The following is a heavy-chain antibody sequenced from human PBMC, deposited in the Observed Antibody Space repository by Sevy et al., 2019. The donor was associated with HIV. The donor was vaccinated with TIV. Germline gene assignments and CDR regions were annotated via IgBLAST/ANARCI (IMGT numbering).Heavy chain of an antibody. CDR1: GFSFSSAW. CDR3: NSIEATRIDY. CDR2: IKSKTDGGTT. Sequence: GGSLRLSCAASGFSFSSAWLSWVRQAPGKGLEWVGRIKSKTDGGTTDYTAPVKGRFTISRDDSKNMLYLEMDSLKIEDTAVYYCNSIEATRIDYWGQGTLVTVSS. J-gene: IGHJ4*02. V-gene: IGHV3-15*01. D-gene: IGHD2-15*01.